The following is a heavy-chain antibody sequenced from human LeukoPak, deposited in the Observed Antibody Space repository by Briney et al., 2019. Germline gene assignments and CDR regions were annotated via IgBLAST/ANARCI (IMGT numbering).Heavy chain of an antibody. V-gene: IGHV4-30-2*01. D-gene: IGHD6-13*01. J-gene: IGHJ4*02. CDR1: GVSITSGGYS. CDR2: IYHSGST. CDR3: ARTVAAAAKFDY. Sequence: SETLSLTCAVSGVSITSGGYSWSWIRQPPGKGLEWIGYIYHSGSTYYNPSLKSRVTISVDKSKNQFSLKLSSVTAADTAVYYCARTVAAAAKFDYWGQGTLVTVSS.